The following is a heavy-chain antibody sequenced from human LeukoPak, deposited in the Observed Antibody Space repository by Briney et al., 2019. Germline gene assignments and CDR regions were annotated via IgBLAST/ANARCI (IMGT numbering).Heavy chain of an antibody. D-gene: IGHD1-26*01. Sequence: SETLSLTCTVSGGSISSSSYYWGWIRQPPGKGLGWIGSIYYSGSTYYNPSLKSRVTISVDTSKNQFSLKLSSVTAADTAVYYCARRSGIVGATTYYYFDYWGQGTLVTVSS. CDR3: ARRSGIVGATTYYYFDY. J-gene: IGHJ4*02. V-gene: IGHV4-39*01. CDR2: IYYSGST. CDR1: GGSISSSSYY.